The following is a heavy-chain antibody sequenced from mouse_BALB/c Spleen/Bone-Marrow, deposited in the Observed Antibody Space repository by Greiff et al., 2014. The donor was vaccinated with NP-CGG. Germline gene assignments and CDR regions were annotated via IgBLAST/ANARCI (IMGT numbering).Heavy chain of an antibody. CDR3: ARKVVRSYFDY. D-gene: IGHD1-1*01. V-gene: IGHV3-2*02. CDR2: IRYSGGT. CDR1: GYSITSDYA. J-gene: IGHJ2*01. Sequence: DVQLQESGPGLVKPSQSLSLTCTVTGYSITSDYAWNWIRQFPGNKLEWMGFIRYSGGTSYNPSLKSRISITRGTSKNQFFLQLNSVTTEDTATYYCARKVVRSYFDYWGQGTTLTVSS.